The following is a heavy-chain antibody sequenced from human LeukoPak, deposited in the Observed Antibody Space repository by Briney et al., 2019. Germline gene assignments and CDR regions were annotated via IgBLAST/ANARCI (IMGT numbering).Heavy chain of an antibody. V-gene: IGHV3-23*01. D-gene: IGHD6-13*01. J-gene: IGHJ4*01. CDR3: AKDHGAASGDFDY. Sequence: GGSLRLSCETSGFTLSSYVMNWVRQAPGKGLEWVSCIIGSGSDTYYADAVKGRFSISRDNSKNTVFLQMNSLRVEDTAVYYGAKDHGAASGDFDYWGQGTLVTVSS. CDR2: IIGSGSDT. CDR1: GFTLSSYV.